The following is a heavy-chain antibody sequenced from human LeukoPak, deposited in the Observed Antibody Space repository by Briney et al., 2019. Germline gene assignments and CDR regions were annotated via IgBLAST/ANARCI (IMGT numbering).Heavy chain of an antibody. Sequence: GGSLRLSCAASGFTFSSYEMNWVRQAPGKGREWVSYISNSGGTIYYADSVKGRFTISRDKAKNSLYLQMNCLRAEDTAVYYCVRPNGPTPFDYWGQGTLVTVSS. CDR3: VRPNGPTPFDY. CDR1: GFTFSSYE. CDR2: ISNSGGTI. J-gene: IGHJ4*02. V-gene: IGHV3-48*03.